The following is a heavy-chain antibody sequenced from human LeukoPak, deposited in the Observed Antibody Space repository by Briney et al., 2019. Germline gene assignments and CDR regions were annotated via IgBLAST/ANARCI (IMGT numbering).Heavy chain of an antibody. V-gene: IGHV1-18*01. CDR2: ISAHNGNT. CDR3: ARDKGTVATYYYYMDV. J-gene: IGHJ6*03. CDR1: GYTFNSYG. D-gene: IGHD6-19*01. Sequence: GASVKVSCKASGYTFNSYGISWVRQAPGQGLEWMGWISAHNGNTNYEEKVQGRVTMTTDTSTSTAYMELRSLRSDDTAVYYCARDKGTVATYYYYMDVWGKGTTATVSS.